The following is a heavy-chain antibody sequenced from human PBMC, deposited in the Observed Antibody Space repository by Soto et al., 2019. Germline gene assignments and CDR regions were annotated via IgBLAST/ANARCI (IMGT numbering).Heavy chain of an antibody. CDR3: ARGRVRNGSGNQHGLTSYYYYGMDV. CDR2: INHSGST. CDR1: GGSFSGYY. Sequence: SETLSLTCAVYGGSFSGYYWSWIRQPPGKGLEWIGEINHSGSTNYNPSLKSRVTISVDTSKNQFSLKLSSVTAADTAVYYCARGRVRNGSGNQHGLTSYYYYGMDVWGQGTTVTVSS. V-gene: IGHV4-34*01. D-gene: IGHD3-10*01. J-gene: IGHJ6*02.